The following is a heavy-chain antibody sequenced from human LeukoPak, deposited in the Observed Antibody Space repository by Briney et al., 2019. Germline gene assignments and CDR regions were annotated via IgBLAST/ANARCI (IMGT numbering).Heavy chain of an antibody. Sequence: PGGSLRLSCAASGFTFSSYGMHWVRQAPGKGLEWVAVISYDGSNKYYADSVKGRFTIFRDNSKNTLYLQMNSLRAEDTAVYYCAANYDSSPGSWGQGTLVTVSS. V-gene: IGHV3-30*03. J-gene: IGHJ5*02. CDR3: AANYDSSPGS. CDR2: ISYDGSNK. CDR1: GFTFSSYG. D-gene: IGHD3-22*01.